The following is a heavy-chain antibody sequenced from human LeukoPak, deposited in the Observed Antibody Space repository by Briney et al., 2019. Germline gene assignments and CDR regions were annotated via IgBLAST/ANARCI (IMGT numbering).Heavy chain of an antibody. CDR1: GFTFSSYG. CDR3: ARAGIAAAGTAGTFDY. CDR2: IWYDGSNK. D-gene: IGHD6-13*01. V-gene: IGHV3-33*01. J-gene: IGHJ4*02. Sequence: PGGSLRLSCAASGFTFSSYGMHWVRQAPGKGLEWVAVIWYDGSNKYYADSVKGRFTISRENSKNTLYLQMNSLRAEDTAVYYCARAGIAAAGTAGTFDYWGQGTLVTVSS.